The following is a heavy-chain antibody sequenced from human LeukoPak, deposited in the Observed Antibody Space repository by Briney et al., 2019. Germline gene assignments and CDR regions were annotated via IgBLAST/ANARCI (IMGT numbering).Heavy chain of an antibody. J-gene: IGHJ4*02. CDR2: ISGDGGTT. V-gene: IGHV3-23*01. CDR3: AKDPSLTPYSTSWYGFDY. D-gene: IGHD6-13*01. Sequence: GGSLRLSCTASGFTFTAYAMTWVRQAPGKGLEWVSEISGDGGTTSYADSVKGRFTVSRDNSRNTLYLQMNSLRAEDTAVYYCAKDPSLTPYSTSWYGFDYWGQGTLVTVSS. CDR1: GFTFTAYA.